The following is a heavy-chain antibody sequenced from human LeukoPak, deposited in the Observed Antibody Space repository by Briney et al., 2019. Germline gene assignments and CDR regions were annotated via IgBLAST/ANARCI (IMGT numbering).Heavy chain of an antibody. CDR3: ARHHAIAAAGAFDY. CDR2: IDPVDSYT. J-gene: IGHJ4*02. D-gene: IGHD6-13*01. V-gene: IGHV5-10-1*01. CDR1: GYSFPGYW. Sequence: GESLTISCKGSGYSFPGYWISWVRQMTGKGLEWMGRIDPVDSYTNYSPSFQGHVNISADKSINTAYLQWSSLKASDSAIYYCARHHAIAAAGAFDYWGQGTLVTVSS.